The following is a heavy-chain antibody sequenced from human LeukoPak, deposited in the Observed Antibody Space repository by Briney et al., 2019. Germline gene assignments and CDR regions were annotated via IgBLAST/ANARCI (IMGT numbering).Heavy chain of an antibody. CDR3: ATYSTGFDI. J-gene: IGHJ3*02. V-gene: IGHV4-34*01. D-gene: IGHD6-19*01. Sequence: SETPSLTCAVYGGSFSGYYWSWIRQPPGKGLEWIGEINHSGSTNYNPSLKSRVTISVDTSKKQFSLKLSSVTAADTAVYYCATYSTGFDIWGQGTVVTVSS. CDR1: GGSFSGYY. CDR2: INHSGST.